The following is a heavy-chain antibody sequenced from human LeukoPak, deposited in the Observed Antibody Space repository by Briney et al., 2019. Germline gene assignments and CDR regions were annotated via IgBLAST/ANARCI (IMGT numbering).Heavy chain of an antibody. D-gene: IGHD3-22*01. J-gene: IGHJ4*02. CDR1: GGSFSGYY. CDR2: INHSGST. Sequence: SETLSLTCAVYGGSFSGYYWSWIRQPPGKGLEWIGEINHSGSTYYNPSLKSRVTISVDTSKNQFSLKLSSVTAADTSVYYCARSNYFDSSKFDYWGQGTLVTVSS. V-gene: IGHV4-34*01. CDR3: ARSNYFDSSKFDY.